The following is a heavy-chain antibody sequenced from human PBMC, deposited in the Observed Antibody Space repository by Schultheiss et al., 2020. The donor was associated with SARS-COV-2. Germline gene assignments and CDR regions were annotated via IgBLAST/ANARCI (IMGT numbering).Heavy chain of an antibody. CDR2: IYYSGST. V-gene: IGHV4-30-4*01. CDR1: GGSISSGDYY. D-gene: IGHD2-15*01. Sequence: SETLSLTCTVSGGSISSGDYYWSWIRQPPGKGLEWIGYIYYSGSTYYNPSLKSRVTISVDKSKNQFSLKLSSVTAADTAVYYCARGYCSGGSCYHLDYWGQGTLVTVSS. J-gene: IGHJ4*02. CDR3: ARGYCSGGSCYHLDY.